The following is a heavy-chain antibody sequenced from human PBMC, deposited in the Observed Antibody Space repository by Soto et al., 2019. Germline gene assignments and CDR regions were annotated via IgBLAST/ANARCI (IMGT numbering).Heavy chain of an antibody. CDR3: ARKNVLLRCGEFDY. Sequence: QITLKESGPTLVKPTQTLTLTCTFSGFSLSTSGVGVGWIRQPPGKALEWLALIYWDDDKRYSPSLKSRLTITKDTSKNQVVLTMTNMDPVDTATYYCARKNVLLRCGEFDYWGQGTLVTVSS. V-gene: IGHV2-5*02. CDR2: IYWDDDK. D-gene: IGHD3-10*01. CDR1: GFSLSTSGVG. J-gene: IGHJ4*02.